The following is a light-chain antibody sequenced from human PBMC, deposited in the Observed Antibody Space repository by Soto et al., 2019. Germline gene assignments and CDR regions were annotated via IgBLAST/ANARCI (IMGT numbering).Light chain of an antibody. Sequence: QSALTQVASVSGSPGQSITISCTGTSSDVGTFNLDSWYQQHPGKAPRLMIYEVIKRPSGVSNRFSGSKSGNTASLTISGLHAEYEADYYCCSYAGSSVYVFGTGTKVTVL. CDR3: CSYAGSSVYV. V-gene: IGLV2-23*02. J-gene: IGLJ1*01. CDR2: EVI. CDR1: SSDVGTFNL.